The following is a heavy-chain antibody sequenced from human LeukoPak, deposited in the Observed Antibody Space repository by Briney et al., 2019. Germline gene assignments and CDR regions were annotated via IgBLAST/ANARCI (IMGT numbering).Heavy chain of an antibody. CDR3: ARGVWGSGSYYGIRYFDF. D-gene: IGHD3-10*01. J-gene: IGHJ4*02. V-gene: IGHV1-3*01. Sequence: GASVKVSCKASGYTFTSYAMHWVRQAPGQRLEWMGWINAGNGNTKYSQKFQGRVTITRDTSASTTYMELSSLRSEDTAVYYCARGVWGSGSYYGIRYFDFWGQGTLVTVSS. CDR1: GYTFTSYA. CDR2: INAGNGNT.